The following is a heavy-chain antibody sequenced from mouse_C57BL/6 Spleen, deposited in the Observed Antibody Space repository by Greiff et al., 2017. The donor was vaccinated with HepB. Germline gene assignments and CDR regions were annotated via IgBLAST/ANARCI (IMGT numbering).Heavy chain of an antibody. V-gene: IGHV1-64*01. CDR3: AREDFLITTVVARYFDV. D-gene: IGHD1-1*01. CDR1: GYTFTSYW. Sequence: QVHVKQPGAELVKPGASVKLSCKASGYTFTSYWMHWVKQRPGQGLEWIGMIHPNSGSTNYNEKFKSKATLTVDKSSSTAYMQLSSLTSEDSAVYYCAREDFLITTVVARYFDVWGTGTTVTVSS. J-gene: IGHJ1*03. CDR2: IHPNSGST.